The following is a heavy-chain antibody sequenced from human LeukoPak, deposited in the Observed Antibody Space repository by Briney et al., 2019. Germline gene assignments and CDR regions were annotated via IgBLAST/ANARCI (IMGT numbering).Heavy chain of an antibody. V-gene: IGHV3-23*01. CDR1: GFTFSSYA. D-gene: IGHD6-19*01. J-gene: IGHJ4*02. CDR3: AKDGYSSGWCFDY. CDR2: ISGSGGST. Sequence: PGGSLRLPCAASGFTFSSYAMSWVRQAPGKGLEWVSGISGSGGSTYYADSVKGRFTISRDNSKNTLYLQMNSLRAEDTAVYYCAKDGYSSGWCFDYWGQGTLVTVSS.